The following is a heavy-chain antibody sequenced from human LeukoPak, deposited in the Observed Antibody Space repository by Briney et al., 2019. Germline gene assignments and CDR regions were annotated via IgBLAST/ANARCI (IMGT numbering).Heavy chain of an antibody. Sequence: ASVKVSCKASGYTFTGYYMHWVRQAPGQGLEWMGWINPNSGGTNYAQKFQGRVTMTRDTSISTAYMELSRLRSDDTAVYYCARGYYSNYGGPTFFDYWGQGTLVTVSS. J-gene: IGHJ4*02. CDR3: ARGYYSNYGGPTFFDY. CDR1: GYTFTGYY. V-gene: IGHV1-2*02. CDR2: INPNSGGT. D-gene: IGHD4-11*01.